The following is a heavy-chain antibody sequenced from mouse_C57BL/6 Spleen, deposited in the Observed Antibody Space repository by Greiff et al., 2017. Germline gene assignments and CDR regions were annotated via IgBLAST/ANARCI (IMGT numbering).Heavy chain of an antibody. CDR3: GYDDLPY. J-gene: IGHJ2*01. Sequence: EVQLQQSGPELVKPGASVKISCKASGYTFTDYYMNWVKQSHGKSLEWIGDINPNNGGTSYNQKFKGKATLTVDESSSTAYMELRSLTSEDSAVYYCGYDDLPYWGQGTTLTVSS. CDR2: INPNNGGT. D-gene: IGHD2-3*01. V-gene: IGHV1-26*01. CDR1: GYTFTDYY.